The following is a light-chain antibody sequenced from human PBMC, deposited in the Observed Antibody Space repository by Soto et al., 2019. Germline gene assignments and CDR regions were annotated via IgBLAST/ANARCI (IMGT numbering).Light chain of an antibody. J-gene: IGKJ2*01. CDR3: QQYYSYPYT. Sequence: AIRMTQSPSSLSASTGDRVTITCRASQGISSYLAWYQQKPGKAPKLLIYAASTLQSGVPSRFSGSGSGTDFTLTISCLHSEDFATYYWQQYYSYPYTVGQGTKVDIK. V-gene: IGKV1-8*01. CDR2: AAS. CDR1: QGISSY.